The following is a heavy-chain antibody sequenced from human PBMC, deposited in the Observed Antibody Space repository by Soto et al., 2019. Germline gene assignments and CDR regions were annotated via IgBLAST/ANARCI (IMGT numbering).Heavy chain of an antibody. CDR3: AKSYSSGWYGYFDY. CDR2: SGSGGST. D-gene: IGHD6-19*01. Sequence: GSLTVSCTASGSTVRYISMSAVRQNPGEGLGWVSVSGSGGSTYYADSVKGRFTISRHNSKNTLYLQMNSLRAEDTAVYYCAKSYSSGWYGYFDYWGQGTLVTVSS. V-gene: IGHV3-53*01. J-gene: IGHJ4*02. CDR1: GSTVRYIS.